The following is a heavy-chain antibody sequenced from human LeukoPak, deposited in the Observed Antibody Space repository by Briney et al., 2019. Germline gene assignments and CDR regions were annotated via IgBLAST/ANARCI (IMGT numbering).Heavy chain of an antibody. Sequence: GGSLRLSCAASGFTFSSYTMSWVRQAPGKGLEWVSAISGSGGSTYYADSVKGRFTISRDNSKNTLYLQMNSLRAEDTAVYYCAKDGYSSGWYSPGYYYYGMDVWGQGTTVTVSS. D-gene: IGHD6-19*01. CDR1: GFTFSSYT. CDR2: ISGSGGST. V-gene: IGHV3-23*01. CDR3: AKDGYSSGWYSPGYYYYGMDV. J-gene: IGHJ6*02.